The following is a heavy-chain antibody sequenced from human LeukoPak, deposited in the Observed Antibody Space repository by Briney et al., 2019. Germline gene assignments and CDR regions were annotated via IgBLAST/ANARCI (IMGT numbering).Heavy chain of an antibody. D-gene: IGHD6-13*01. CDR2: IYYSGST. V-gene: IGHV4-59*12. CDR3: ARAQGVAAAERVFDY. Sequence: SETLSLTCTVSGGPISSYYWSWIRQPPGKGLEWIGYIYYSGSTNYNPSLKSRVTISVDTSKNQFSLKLSSVTAADTAVYYCARAQGVAAAERVFDYWGQGTLVTVSS. CDR1: GGPISSYY. J-gene: IGHJ4*02.